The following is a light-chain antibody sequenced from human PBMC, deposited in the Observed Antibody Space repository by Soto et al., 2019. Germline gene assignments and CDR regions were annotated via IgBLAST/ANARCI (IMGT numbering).Light chain of an antibody. J-gene: IGKJ1*01. V-gene: IGKV4-1*01. CDR1: QSVLYSSNNKNY. Sequence: DIVMTQSPDSLAVSLGERATINCKSSQSVLYSSNNKNYLAWYQQKPGQPPKLLIYSASTRASGVPDRFSGSGSGTDFTLTISSLQAEDVAVYYCQQYYSTPQTFGQGTKVEIK. CDR2: SAS. CDR3: QQYYSTPQT.